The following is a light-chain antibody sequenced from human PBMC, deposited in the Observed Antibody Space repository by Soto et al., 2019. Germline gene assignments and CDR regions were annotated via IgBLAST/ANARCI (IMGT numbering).Light chain of an antibody. J-gene: IGLJ3*02. V-gene: IGLV2-8*01. CDR3: SSHTGNNIYWV. CDR2: EDN. Sequence: QSALTQPPSASGSPGQSVTISCTGTSSDVGGYDHVSWYQQHPGKAPKLMIYEDNKRPSGVPDRFSGSKSGNTASLTVSGLQAEDEADYHCSSHTGNNIYWVFGGGTKLTVL. CDR1: SSDVGGYDH.